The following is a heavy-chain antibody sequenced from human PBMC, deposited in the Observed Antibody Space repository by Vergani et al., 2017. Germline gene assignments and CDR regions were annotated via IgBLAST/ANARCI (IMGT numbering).Heavy chain of an antibody. V-gene: IGHV4-59*01. CDR2: IYYSGST. Sequence: QVQLQESGPGLVKPSETLSLTCTVSGGSISSYYLSWIRQPPGQGLEWIGYIYYSGSTNYNPALKSRVTISVDTSKNQVSLKLSTVTAADTAVYYCARADSPGLFDPWGQGTLVTVSS. CDR3: ARADSPGLFDP. D-gene: IGHD3-22*01. CDR1: GGSISSYY. J-gene: IGHJ5*02.